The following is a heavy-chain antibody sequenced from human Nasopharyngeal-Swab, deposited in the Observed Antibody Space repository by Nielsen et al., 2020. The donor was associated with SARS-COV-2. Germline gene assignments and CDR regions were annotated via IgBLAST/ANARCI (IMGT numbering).Heavy chain of an antibody. J-gene: IGHJ5*02. CDR2: IYYNGRT. CDR3: ARRDSSPGWFDP. CDR1: GDSIAYSTFY. Sequence: SETLSLTCTVSGDSIAYSTFYWGWTRQPPGKGLEWIGNIYYNGRTFYDASLKSRFSISIDTSKNQISLNLISVTAADTAVYYCARRDSSPGWFDPWGQGTLVTVSS. D-gene: IGHD4-11*01. V-gene: IGHV4-39*01.